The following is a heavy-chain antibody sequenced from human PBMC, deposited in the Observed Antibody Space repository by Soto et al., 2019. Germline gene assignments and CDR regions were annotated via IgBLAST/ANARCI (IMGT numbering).Heavy chain of an antibody. CDR3: AKGLKDYGDYYYYYGMDV. CDR2: ISGSGGRT. V-gene: IGHV3-23*01. J-gene: IGHJ6*02. D-gene: IGHD4-17*01. CDR1: GFTFSSYA. Sequence: EVQLLESGGGLVQPGGSLRLSCAASGFTFSSYAMSWVRQAPGKGLEWVSAISGSGGRTYYADSVKGRFTISRDNSKNTLYLQMNSLRAEDTAVYYCAKGLKDYGDYYYYYGMDVWGQGNTVPVSS.